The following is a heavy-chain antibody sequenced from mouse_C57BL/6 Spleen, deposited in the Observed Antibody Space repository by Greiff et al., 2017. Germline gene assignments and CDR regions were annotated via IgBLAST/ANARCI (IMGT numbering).Heavy chain of an antibody. D-gene: IGHD2-3*01. CDR2: INPSNGGT. J-gene: IGHJ3*01. CDR1: GYTFTSYW. CDR3: ARSDGYYPWFDY. Sequence: VQLQQPGTELVKPGASVKLSCKASGYTFTSYWMHRVKQRPGQGLEWIGNINPSNGGTNYNEKFKSKATLTVDKSSSTAYLQLSSLTSEDSAVYYCARSDGYYPWFDYWGQGTLVTVSA. V-gene: IGHV1-53*01.